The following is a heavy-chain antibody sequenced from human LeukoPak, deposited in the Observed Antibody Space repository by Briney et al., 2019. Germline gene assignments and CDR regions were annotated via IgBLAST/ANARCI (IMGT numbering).Heavy chain of an antibody. CDR1: RGTFSSYA. V-gene: IGHV1-69*13. Sequence: SVKVSCKASRGTFSSYAISWVRQAPGQGLEWMGGIIPIFGTANYAQKFQGRVTISADESTSTAYMELSSLRSEDTAVYYCARDLSMVRGARYRPYNWFGPWGQGTLVTVSS. CDR2: IIPIFGTA. J-gene: IGHJ5*02. CDR3: ARDLSMVRGARYRPYNWFGP. D-gene: IGHD3-10*01.